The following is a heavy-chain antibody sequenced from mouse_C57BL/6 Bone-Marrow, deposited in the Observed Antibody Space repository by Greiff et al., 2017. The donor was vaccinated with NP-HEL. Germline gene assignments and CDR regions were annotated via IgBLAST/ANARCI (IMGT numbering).Heavy chain of an antibody. D-gene: IGHD2-1*01. CDR2: INPSNGGT. V-gene: IGHV1-53*01. CDR1: GYTFTSYW. Sequence: QVQLQQSGTELVKPGASVKLSCKASGYTFTSYWMHWVKQRPGQGLEWIGNINPSNGGTNYNEKFKSKATLTVDKSSSTAYMQLSSLTSEDSAVYYCARGDYGNYAWFAYWGQGTLVTVSA. CDR3: ARGDYGNYAWFAY. J-gene: IGHJ3*01.